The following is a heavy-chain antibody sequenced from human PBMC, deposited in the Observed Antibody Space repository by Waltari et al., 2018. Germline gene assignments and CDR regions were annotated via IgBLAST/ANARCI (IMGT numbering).Heavy chain of an antibody. V-gene: IGHV3-53*01. D-gene: IGHD3-3*01. Sequence: EVQLVESGGGLIQPGGSLRLSCAASGFTVSSNYMSWVRQAPGKGLGGVSVIDSGGSTYYAASGKGRFTISRDKSKNTLYLQMNSLRAEDTAVYYCARAGGGYYAIDYWGQGTLVTVSS. CDR1: GFTVSSNY. J-gene: IGHJ4*02. CDR3: ARAGGGYYAIDY. CDR2: IDSGGST.